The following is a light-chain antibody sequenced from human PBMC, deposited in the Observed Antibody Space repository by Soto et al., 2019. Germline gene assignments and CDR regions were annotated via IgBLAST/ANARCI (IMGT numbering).Light chain of an antibody. CDR2: EVN. CDR1: SSDVGSYNR. Sequence: QSALTQPPSVSGSPGQSVTISCNGTSSDVGSYNRVSWYQQPPGTAPKLMIYEVNNRPSGVPDRFSGSKSDNTASLTISGLRAEDEGDYYCSSYTNSNTYVIFGGGTKLTV. J-gene: IGLJ2*01. CDR3: SSYTNSNTYVI. V-gene: IGLV2-18*02.